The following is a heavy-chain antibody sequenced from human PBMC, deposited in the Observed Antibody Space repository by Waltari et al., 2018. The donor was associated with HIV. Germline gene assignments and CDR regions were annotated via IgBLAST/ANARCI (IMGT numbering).Heavy chain of an antibody. CDR2: VDPANGEA. V-gene: IGHV1-69-2*01. J-gene: IGHJ4*02. CDR1: GYKFTKFY. CDR3: AAGQQV. D-gene: IGHD1-1*01. Sequence: EAQMVQSGAEVKKPGSTLRISCKTSGYKFTKFYIHWVQQAPGKGLEWMGLVDPANGEAVYAERFQGRLTIAADTSTDTGYLYLTSLTSDDSGVYFCAAGQQVWGQGTLVTVSS.